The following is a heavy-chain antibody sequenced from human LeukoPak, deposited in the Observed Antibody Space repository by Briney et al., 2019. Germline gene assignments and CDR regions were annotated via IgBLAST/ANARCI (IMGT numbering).Heavy chain of an antibody. V-gene: IGHV3-23*01. Sequence: PGGTLRLSCAASGFTFSSYGMSWVRQAPGKGLQWVSAISGDGKVRDYPDSVKGRFTISRDNSKNTLYLQMNSLRAEDTAIYYCAKEYTGTFSPFPSYFDNWSQGTLVTVSS. CDR1: GFTFSSYG. D-gene: IGHD1-26*01. CDR3: AKEYTGTFSPFPSYFDN. J-gene: IGHJ4*02. CDR2: ISGDGKVR.